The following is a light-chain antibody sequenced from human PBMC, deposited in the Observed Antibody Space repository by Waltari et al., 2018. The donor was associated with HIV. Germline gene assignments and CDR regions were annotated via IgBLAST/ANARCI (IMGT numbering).Light chain of an antibody. CDR2: EVS. CDR1: SSDIGAYAS. Sequence: QSALTQPPSASGSLGQSVTISCPGSSSDIGAYASVSWFQQHPNHAPKLLLYEVSKRPSGVPDRFSGSRSGETAFLSVSGLQPDDTAAYFCSSYGDNIRVLFGGGTNLTVL. J-gene: IGLJ2*01. CDR3: SSYGDNIRVL. V-gene: IGLV2-8*01.